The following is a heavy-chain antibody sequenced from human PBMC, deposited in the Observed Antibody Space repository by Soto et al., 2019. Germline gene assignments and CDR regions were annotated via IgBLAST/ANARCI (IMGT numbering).Heavy chain of an antibody. CDR2: IYYSGST. Sequence: PSETLSLTCTVSGGSISSYYWSWIRQPPGKGLEWIGYIYYSGSTNYNPSLKSRVTISVDTSKNQFSLKLSSVTAADTAVYYCARGPGSYSYYFDYWGQGTLVTVS. CDR3: ARGPGSYSYYFDY. CDR1: GGSISSYY. J-gene: IGHJ4*02. V-gene: IGHV4-59*01. D-gene: IGHD3-10*01.